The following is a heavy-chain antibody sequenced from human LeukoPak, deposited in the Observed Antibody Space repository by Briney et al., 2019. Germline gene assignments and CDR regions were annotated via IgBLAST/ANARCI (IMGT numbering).Heavy chain of an antibody. D-gene: IGHD3-22*01. CDR3: ARGAYYYDSSGYYGY. J-gene: IGHJ4*02. CDR2: ISSSGSTI. Sequence: GGSLRLSCAASGFTFSDYYMSWIRQAPGKGLEGVSYISSSGSTIYYADSVKGRFTISRDNAKNSLYLQMNSLRAEDTAVYYCARGAYYYDSSGYYGYWGQGTLVTVSS. V-gene: IGHV3-11*01. CDR1: GFTFSDYY.